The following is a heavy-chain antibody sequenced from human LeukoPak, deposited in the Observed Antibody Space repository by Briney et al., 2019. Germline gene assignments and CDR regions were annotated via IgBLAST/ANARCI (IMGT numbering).Heavy chain of an antibody. CDR3: ARASSNYAPSLLDY. CDR2: ISAYNGNT. D-gene: IGHD4-11*01. Sequence: VASVKVSCMASGYTFTSYGISWVRQAPGQGLEWMGWISAYNGNTNYAQKLQGRVTMTTDTSTSTAYMELRSLRSDDTAVYYCARASSNYAPSLLDYWGQGTLVTVSS. CDR1: GYTFTSYG. J-gene: IGHJ4*02. V-gene: IGHV1-18*01.